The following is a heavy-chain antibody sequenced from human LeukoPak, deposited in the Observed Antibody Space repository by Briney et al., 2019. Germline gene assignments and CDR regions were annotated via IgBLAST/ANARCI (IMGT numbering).Heavy chain of an antibody. CDR2: INPNSGGT. Sequence: SVKVSCKASGYTFTGYYMHWVRQAPGQGLEWMGWINPNSGGTNYAQKFQGRVTMTRDTSISTAYMELSRLRSDDTAVYYCATSQGGYCSSTSCYASGPNYMDVWGKGTTVTISS. J-gene: IGHJ6*03. CDR1: GYTFTGYY. V-gene: IGHV1-2*02. CDR3: ATSQGGYCSSTSCYASGPNYMDV. D-gene: IGHD2-2*01.